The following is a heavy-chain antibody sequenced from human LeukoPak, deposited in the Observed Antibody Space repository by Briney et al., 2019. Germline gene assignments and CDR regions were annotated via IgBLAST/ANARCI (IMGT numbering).Heavy chain of an antibody. V-gene: IGHV3-33*08. CDR1: GFTFSRYA. CDR2: IWYDGTNI. D-gene: IGHD2-2*01. CDR3: ARDAGGTDQLSNWFDP. J-gene: IGHJ5*02. Sequence: GGSLRLSCAASGFTFSRYAMHWVRQAPGKGLEWVAVIWYDGTNIYYADSVKGRFTVSRDNSKNTLYLQMNSLRAEDTAVYYCARDAGGTDQLSNWFDPWGQGTLVTVSS.